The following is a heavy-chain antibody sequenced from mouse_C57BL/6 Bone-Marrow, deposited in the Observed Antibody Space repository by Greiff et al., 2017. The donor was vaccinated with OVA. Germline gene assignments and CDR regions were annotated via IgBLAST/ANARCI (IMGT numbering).Heavy chain of an antibody. J-gene: IGHJ2*01. Sequence: QVQLQQPGAELVKPGASVKLSCKASGYTFTSYWMHWVKQRPGQGLEWIGMIHPNSGSTNYNEKFKSKATLTVDKSSSTAYMQLSSLTSEDSAVYYCARSGRLLLGVYWGQGTTLTVSS. CDR3: ARSGRLLLGVY. D-gene: IGHD2-3*01. CDR2: IHPNSGST. CDR1: GYTFTSYW. V-gene: IGHV1-64*01.